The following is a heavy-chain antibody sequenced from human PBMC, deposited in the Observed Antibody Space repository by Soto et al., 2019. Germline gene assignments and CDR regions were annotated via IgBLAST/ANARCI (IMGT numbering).Heavy chain of an antibody. CDR1: GGTFSSYA. CDR3: ARENGGCSGGSCYNYFDY. V-gene: IGHV1-69*01. D-gene: IGHD2-15*01. J-gene: IGHJ4*02. CDR2: IIPIFGTA. Sequence: QGQLVQSGAEVKKHGSSVKDSCKASGGTFSSYAISWVRQVPGQGREWMGVIIPIFGTANYAQKFQGRVTITADESTSKAYMELSSLRSEETAVYYCARENGGCSGGSCYNYFDYWGQGTLVTVSS.